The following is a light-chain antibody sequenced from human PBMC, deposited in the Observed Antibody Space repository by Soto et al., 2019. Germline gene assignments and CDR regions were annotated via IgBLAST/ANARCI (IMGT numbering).Light chain of an antibody. CDR1: QSISSYY. CDR3: QQYDRSPRT. V-gene: IGKV3-20*01. J-gene: IGKJ1*01. Sequence: EIVLTQSPGTLSLSPGKRATLSCRASQSISSYYLAWFQHKPGQPPRLLIYGASIRATGIPDRFSGSGSGTDFTLTTNRLEPVDFAVYYCQQYDRSPRTFGQGTRVEIK. CDR2: GAS.